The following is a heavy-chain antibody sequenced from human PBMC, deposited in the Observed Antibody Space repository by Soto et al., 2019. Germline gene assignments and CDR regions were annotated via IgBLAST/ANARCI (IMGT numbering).Heavy chain of an antibody. CDR1: GGSIISDHYY. CDR2: MNYSGNT. J-gene: IGHJ4*02. Sequence: QPQLQESGPGLVKPSETLSLTCTVSGGSIISDHYYWAWIRQPPGKGLEWIGNMNYSGNTYQNPSLMSRVTIFVDTSKNQSSMHLSSVTAADTAVYYCARHGGNKFDYWGQGTLVTVSS. V-gene: IGHV4-39*01. CDR3: ARHGGNKFDY. D-gene: IGHD3-16*01.